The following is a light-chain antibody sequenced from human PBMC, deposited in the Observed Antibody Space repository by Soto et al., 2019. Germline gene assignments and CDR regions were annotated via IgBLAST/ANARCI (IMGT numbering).Light chain of an antibody. CDR1: QSISSW. CDR2: KAS. Sequence: DIQMTQSPSTLSASVGDRVTITCRASQSISSWLAWYQQKPGKAPKLLIYKASTLEGGVPSRFSGSGSGTEFTLTISSLQSEDCAVYYCQQYKNWPWTFGQGTKVDIK. CDR3: QQYKNWPWT. J-gene: IGKJ1*01. V-gene: IGKV1-5*03.